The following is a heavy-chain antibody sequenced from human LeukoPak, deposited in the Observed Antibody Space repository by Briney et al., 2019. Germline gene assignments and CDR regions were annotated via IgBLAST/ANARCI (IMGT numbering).Heavy chain of an antibody. V-gene: IGHV3-7*05. D-gene: IGHD5-24*01. J-gene: IGHJ5*02. CDR2: IKQDGSEK. CDR1: GFTLSNYW. CDR3: ARASDPWLQLT. Sequence: PGGSLRLSCAASGFTLSNYWMIWVRQAPGKGLEWVGNIKQDGSEKRYADSVRGRFSISRDNARTSLYLQMNSLRAEDTAVYYCARASDPWLQLTWGQGTLVTVSS.